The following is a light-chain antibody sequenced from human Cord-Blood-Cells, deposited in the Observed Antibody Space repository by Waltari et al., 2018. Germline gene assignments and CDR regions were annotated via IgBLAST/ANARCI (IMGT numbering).Light chain of an antibody. Sequence: QSALTQPAPVSGSPGTPITISCTGTSSDVGGCNYASWYQQHPGNAPKLMIYDGSNRPAGVSRRFSGSKSGNTASLTISGLQAEDEADYYCSSYTSSSTWVFGGGTKLTVL. V-gene: IGLV2-14*01. CDR3: SSYTSSSTWV. CDR2: DGS. CDR1: SSDVGGCNY. J-gene: IGLJ3*02.